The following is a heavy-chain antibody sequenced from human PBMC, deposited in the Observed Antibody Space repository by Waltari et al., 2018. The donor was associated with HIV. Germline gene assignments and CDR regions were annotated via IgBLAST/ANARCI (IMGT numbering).Heavy chain of an antibody. CDR3: VRICKLNCYHYYGMDV. CDR2: IGTAGDT. CDR1: GFTFSNYD. V-gene: IGHV3-13*01. J-gene: IGHJ6*02. D-gene: IGHD1-1*01. Sequence: EVQLVESGGGLVQPGGSLRLSCAASGFTFSNYDMHWVRQATGKGLEWVSGIGTAGDTYYPGSVKGRFTISRENAKNSLHLQMNSLRAGDTAVYYCVRICKLNCYHYYGMDVWGQGTTVTVSS.